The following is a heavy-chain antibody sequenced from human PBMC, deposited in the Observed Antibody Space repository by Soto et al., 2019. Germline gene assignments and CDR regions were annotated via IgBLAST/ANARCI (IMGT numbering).Heavy chain of an antibody. Sequence: PGGSLRLSCAAAGFTVRDYYMSWIRQAPGKGLEWVSYISSSGSTIYYADSVKGRFTISRDNAKNSLYLQMNSLRAEDTAVYYCARDGEGGDYAGYYYMDVWGKGTTVTVSS. CDR2: ISSSGSTI. D-gene: IGHD4-17*01. V-gene: IGHV3-11*01. J-gene: IGHJ6*03. CDR3: ARDGEGGDYAGYYYMDV. CDR1: GFTVRDYY.